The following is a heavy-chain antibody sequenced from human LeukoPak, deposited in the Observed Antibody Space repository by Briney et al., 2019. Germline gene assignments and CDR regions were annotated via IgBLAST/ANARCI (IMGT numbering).Heavy chain of an antibody. D-gene: IGHD5-18*01. CDR3: ARDSHTYGYNWFDP. Sequence: GGSLRLSCAASGFPFDFYTMSWVRQAPEKGLEWVSGINGIGTTTYYADSVKGRFTISRDNSKNTLYLQMNSLRAEDTAVYYCARDSHTYGYNWFDPWGQGTLVTVSS. CDR2: INGIGTTT. V-gene: IGHV3-23*01. J-gene: IGHJ5*02. CDR1: GFPFDFYT.